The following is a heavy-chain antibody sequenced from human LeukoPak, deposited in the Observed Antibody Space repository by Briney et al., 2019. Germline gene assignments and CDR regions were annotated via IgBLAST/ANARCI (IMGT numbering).Heavy chain of an antibody. V-gene: IGHV1-2*02. CDR3: ARTPQWELLNWFDP. CDR1: GFTFTCYY. Sequence: GASVKLSCKASGFTFTCYYVHWVRQAPGQGLEWMGWINPNSGGTDFAQKFQGRVTMTRDTSISTAYMELSRLRSDDTAVYYCARTPQWELLNWFDPWGQGTLVIVSS. D-gene: IGHD1-26*01. J-gene: IGHJ5*02. CDR2: INPNSGGT.